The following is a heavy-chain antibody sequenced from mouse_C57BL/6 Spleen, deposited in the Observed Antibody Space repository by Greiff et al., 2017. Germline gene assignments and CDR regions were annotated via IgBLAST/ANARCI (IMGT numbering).Heavy chain of an antibody. CDR3: ASSGGSEGFAY. Sequence: VQLQQPGAELVRPGSSVKLSCKASGYTFTSYWMHWVKQRPIQGLEWIGNIDPSDSETHYNQKFKDKATLTVDKSSSTAYMQLSSLTSEDSAVYYCASSGGSEGFAYWGQGTLVTVSA. D-gene: IGHD1-1*02. V-gene: IGHV1-52*01. CDR2: IDPSDSET. J-gene: IGHJ3*01. CDR1: GYTFTSYW.